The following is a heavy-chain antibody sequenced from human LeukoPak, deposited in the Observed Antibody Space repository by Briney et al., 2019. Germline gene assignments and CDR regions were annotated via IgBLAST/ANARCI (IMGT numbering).Heavy chain of an antibody. V-gene: IGHV1-24*01. Sequence: ASVKVSCKVSGYTLTELSMHWVRQAPGKGLEWMGGFDPEDGETIYAQKFQGRVTMTEDTSTDTAYMELSSLRSEDTAVYYCATDITLELPQGYYYSGMDVWGQGTTVTVSS. J-gene: IGHJ6*02. CDR1: GYTLTELS. CDR2: FDPEDGET. D-gene: IGHD1-26*01. CDR3: ATDITLELPQGYYYSGMDV.